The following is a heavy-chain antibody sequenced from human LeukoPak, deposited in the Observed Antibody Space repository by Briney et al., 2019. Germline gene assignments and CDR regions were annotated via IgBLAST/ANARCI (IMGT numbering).Heavy chain of an antibody. Sequence: SETLSLTCTVSGSSISSSSYYWGWIRQPPGKGLEWIGSIYYSGSTYYNPSLKSRVTISVDTSKNQFSLKLSSVTAADTAVYYCARSRDGYNLDWGQGTLVTVSS. J-gene: IGHJ4*02. CDR2: IYYSGST. D-gene: IGHD5-24*01. CDR1: GSSISSSSYY. V-gene: IGHV4-39*01. CDR3: ARSRDGYNLD.